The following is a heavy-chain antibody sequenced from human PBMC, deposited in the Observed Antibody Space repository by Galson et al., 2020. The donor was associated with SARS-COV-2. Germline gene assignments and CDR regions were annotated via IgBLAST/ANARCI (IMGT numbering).Heavy chain of an antibody. CDR1: GFTFSSYS. V-gene: IGHV3-21*01. J-gene: IGHJ4*02. D-gene: IGHD1-1*01. CDR2: ISSSSSYI. Sequence: GESLKISCAASGFTFSSYSMNWVRQAPGKGLDWVSSISSSSSYIYYADSVKGRFTISRDNAKNSLYLQMNSLRAEDTAVYYCARDGVWDNWNAPALDYWGQGTLVTVSS. CDR3: ARDGVWDNWNAPALDY.